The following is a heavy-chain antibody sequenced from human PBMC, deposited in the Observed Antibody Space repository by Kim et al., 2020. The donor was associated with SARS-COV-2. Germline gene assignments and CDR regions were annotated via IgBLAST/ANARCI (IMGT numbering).Heavy chain of an antibody. V-gene: IGHV3-30*18. CDR2: ISYDGSNK. D-gene: IGHD2-15*01. CDR1: GFTFSSYG. CDR3: AKGRSGSVVVAATFDY. Sequence: GGSLRLSCAASGFTFSSYGMHWVRQAPGKGLEWVAVISYDGSNKYYADSVKGRFTISRDNSKNTLYLQMNSLRAEDTAVYYCAKGRSGSVVVAATFDYWGQGTLVTLSS. J-gene: IGHJ4*02.